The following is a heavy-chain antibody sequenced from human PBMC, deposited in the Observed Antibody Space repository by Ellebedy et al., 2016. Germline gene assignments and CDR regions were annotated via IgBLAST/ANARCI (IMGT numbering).Heavy chain of an antibody. J-gene: IGHJ4*02. CDR2: IVNSGRGT. CDR1: GFTFNIAG. V-gene: IGHV3-21*06. CDR3: TRDGREWSRDY. Sequence: GGSLRLSXAASGFTFNIAGMTWVRQAPGKGLEWVATIVNSGRGTYYADPLKGRFTISRDNTRNSVYLQMDSLTVEDTAVYYCTRDGREWSRDYWGQGTLVTVSS. D-gene: IGHD2-8*01.